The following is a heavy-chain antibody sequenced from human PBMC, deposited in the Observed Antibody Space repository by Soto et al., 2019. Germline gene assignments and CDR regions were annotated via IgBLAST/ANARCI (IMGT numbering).Heavy chain of an antibody. V-gene: IGHV3-23*01. CDR1: GFTFGSYA. D-gene: IGHD2-2*01. Sequence: DVQLLESGGDLVQPGGSLRLSCVVSGFTFGSYAMSWVRQAPEKGPEWVAILGGNGFTTYYADSVKGRFTISGDKSKSTLFLQMNSLRADDTGVYYCAKALRPSLNFFYYMDVWGRGTSVTVSS. CDR3: AKALRPSLNFFYYMDV. J-gene: IGHJ6*03. CDR2: LGGNGFTT.